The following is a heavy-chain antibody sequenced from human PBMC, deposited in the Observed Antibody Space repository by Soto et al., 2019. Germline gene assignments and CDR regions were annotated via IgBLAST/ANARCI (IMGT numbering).Heavy chain of an antibody. Sequence: SETQSLTCPFSGGSISDSTYYWGWIRKPPGKGLEWIGSIFYSGNTRYNPSLASRVTISVDTSKNQFSLKVKSVTAADTAVYYCARTPLRDGSYFLPRTFDNWGQGTLVTVSS. J-gene: IGHJ4*02. CDR1: GGSISDSTYY. V-gene: IGHV4-39*01. CDR2: IFYSGNT. D-gene: IGHD1-26*01. CDR3: ARTPLRDGSYFLPRTFDN.